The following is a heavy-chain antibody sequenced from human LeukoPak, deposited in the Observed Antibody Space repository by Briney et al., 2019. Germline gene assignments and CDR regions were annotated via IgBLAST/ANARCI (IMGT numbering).Heavy chain of an antibody. CDR3: ARDIAAAGLFFDY. Sequence: GGSLRLSCAASGFTFSSYEMNWVRQAPGKGLEWVSYISSSGSTIYYADSVKGRFTISRDNAKNSLYLQMNSLRAEDTAIYYCARDIAAAGLFFDYWGQGTLVTVSS. J-gene: IGHJ4*02. CDR2: ISSSGSTI. CDR1: GFTFSSYE. D-gene: IGHD6-13*01. V-gene: IGHV3-48*03.